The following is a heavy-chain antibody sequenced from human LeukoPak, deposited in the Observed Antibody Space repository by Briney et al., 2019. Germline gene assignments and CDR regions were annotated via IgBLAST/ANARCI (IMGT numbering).Heavy chain of an antibody. Sequence: PSETLSLTCSVSGDSISYFYWSWIRQAAGKGLEWIGRFSTSGSTDYNASLKSRVTMSVDTSKNQLPLKVISVTAADTAVYYCARGVIAAGGSDFDYWGQGTLVTVSS. CDR1: GDSISYFY. D-gene: IGHD6-13*01. CDR3: ARGVIAAGGSDFDY. CDR2: FSTSGST. J-gene: IGHJ4*02. V-gene: IGHV4-4*07.